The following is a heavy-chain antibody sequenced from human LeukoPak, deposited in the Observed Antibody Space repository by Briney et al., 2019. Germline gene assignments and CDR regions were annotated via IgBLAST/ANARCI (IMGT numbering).Heavy chain of an antibody. D-gene: IGHD3-22*01. V-gene: IGHV4-59*08. CDR2: IYYSGST. Sequence: SQTLSLTCTVSGGSISSFYWSWIRQPPGKGLEWIGYIYYSGSTNYNPSLKSRVTISVDTSKNQFSLKLSSVTAADTAIYYCARQREYYESSGYYSFDYWGQGTLVTVSS. CDR1: GGSISSFY. CDR3: ARQREYYESSGYYSFDY. J-gene: IGHJ4*02.